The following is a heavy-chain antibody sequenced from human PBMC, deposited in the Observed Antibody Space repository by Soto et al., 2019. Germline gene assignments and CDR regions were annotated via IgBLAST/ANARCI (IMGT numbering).Heavy chain of an antibody. CDR3: ARDYSGASTFEY. V-gene: IGHV4-59*02. Sequence: SETLSLTCTLSGSSVRNYYWSWIRQPPGKCLQWTGSIYQSRNIHFNPSLKSRVTISIDTSKHQFSLKLSSVTAADTALYYCARDYSGASTFEYWGQGTLVTVSS. D-gene: IGHD6-19*01. CDR2: IYQSRNI. CDR1: GSSVRNYY. J-gene: IGHJ4*02.